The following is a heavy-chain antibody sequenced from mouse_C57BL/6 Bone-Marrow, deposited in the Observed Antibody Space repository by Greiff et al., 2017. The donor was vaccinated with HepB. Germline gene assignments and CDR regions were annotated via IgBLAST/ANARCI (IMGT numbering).Heavy chain of an antibody. V-gene: IGHV5-16*01. CDR1: GFTFSDYY. Sequence: EVKLVESEGGLVQPGSSMKLSCTASGFTFSDYYMAWVRQVPEKGLEWVANINYDGSSTYYLDSLKSRFIISRDNAKNILYLQMSSLKSEDTATYYCARDRGNLDYWGQGTTLTVSS. CDR2: INYDGSST. D-gene: IGHD2-1*01. CDR3: ARDRGNLDY. J-gene: IGHJ2*01.